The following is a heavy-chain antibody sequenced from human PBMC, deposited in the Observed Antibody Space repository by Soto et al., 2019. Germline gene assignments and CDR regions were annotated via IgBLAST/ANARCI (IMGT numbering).Heavy chain of an antibody. CDR2: IWSAGLT. D-gene: IGHD2-15*01. CDR1: GFTVSSKY. Sequence: RRLSCAASGFTVSSKYMNWVRQAPGKGLEWVSIIWSAGLTYYADSVRGRFTISRDISKNILFLQMNNLRAEDSAIYYCARELPPDLWGQGTLVTVYS. J-gene: IGHJ5*02. CDR3: ARELPPDL. V-gene: IGHV3-53*01.